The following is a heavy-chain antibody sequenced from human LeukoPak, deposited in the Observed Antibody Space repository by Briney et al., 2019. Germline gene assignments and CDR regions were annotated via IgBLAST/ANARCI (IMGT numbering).Heavy chain of an antibody. CDR3: ARRCSSTSCYYGMDV. Sequence: GGSLRLSCAASGFTFSSYAMSWVRQAPRKGLEWVSYISSSSSTIYYADSVKGRFTISRDNAKNSLYLQMNSLRAEDTAVCYCARRCSSTSCYYGMDVWGQGTTVTVSS. J-gene: IGHJ6*02. CDR1: GFTFSSYA. CDR2: ISSSSSTI. D-gene: IGHD2-2*01. V-gene: IGHV3-48*04.